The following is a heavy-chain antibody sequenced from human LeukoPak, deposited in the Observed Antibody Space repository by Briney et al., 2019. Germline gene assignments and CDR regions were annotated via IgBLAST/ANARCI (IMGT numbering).Heavy chain of an antibody. CDR3: AREGVNDASGSYYFFVY. J-gene: IGHJ4*02. CDR1: GFTFNNA. CDR2: ISGRGSWT. V-gene: IGHV3-23*01. D-gene: IGHD3-10*01. Sequence: GGSLRLSCPASGFTFNNAMSWVRQAPGKRREWVSAISGRGSWTYYADSVKGRFTISRDNSKNTLSLQMNSLRAEDTAVYYCAREGVNDASGSYYFFVYWGQGTLVTVSS.